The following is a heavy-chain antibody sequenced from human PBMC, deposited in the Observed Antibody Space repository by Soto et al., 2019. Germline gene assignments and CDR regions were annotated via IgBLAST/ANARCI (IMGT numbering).Heavy chain of an antibody. Sequence: GGSLRLSCAASGFTFSSYAMNWVRQAPGKGLEWVSGISGSGATTSYADSVKGRFTVSRDNSKNTLYLQMNSLRVEDTAVYYCAGYSSRHSLDYWGQGTLVTVSS. J-gene: IGHJ4*02. D-gene: IGHD6-13*01. CDR2: ISGSGATT. CDR3: AGYSSRHSLDY. V-gene: IGHV3-23*01. CDR1: GFTFSSYA.